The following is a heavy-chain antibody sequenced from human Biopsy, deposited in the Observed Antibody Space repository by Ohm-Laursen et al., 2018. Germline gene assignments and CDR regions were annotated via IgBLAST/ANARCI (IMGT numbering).Heavy chain of an antibody. Sequence: GTLSLTWAFFGHPVRSGYYWGWIRHPPGEGLEWIGSIFQNGYTYYNPSLETRVTISVDTSKDQFSLKLTSVSATDTAVYYCARGPCGGDCPFQYCDSWGQGTLVTVSS. V-gene: IGHV4-38-2*01. D-gene: IGHD2-21*02. J-gene: IGHJ4*02. CDR3: ARGPCGGDCPFQYCDS. CDR1: GHPVRSGYY. CDR2: IFQNGYT.